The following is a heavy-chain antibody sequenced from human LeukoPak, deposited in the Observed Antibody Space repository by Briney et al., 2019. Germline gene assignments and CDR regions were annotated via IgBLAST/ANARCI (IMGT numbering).Heavy chain of an antibody. CDR3: VRSRGLDYYGSGSDFDYYYYYMDV. Sequence: ASVKVSCKASGYTFTGYYMHWVRQAPGQGLEWMGWINPNSGGTKFAQKFQGRVTMTGDTSISTAYMELSRLTSDDTALYYCVRSRGLDYYGSGSDFDYYYYYMDVWGKGTTVTISS. J-gene: IGHJ6*03. CDR2: INPNSGGT. V-gene: IGHV1-2*02. D-gene: IGHD3-10*01. CDR1: GYTFTGYY.